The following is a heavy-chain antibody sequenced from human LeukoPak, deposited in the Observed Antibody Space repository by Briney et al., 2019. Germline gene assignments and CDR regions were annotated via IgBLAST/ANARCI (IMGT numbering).Heavy chain of an antibody. J-gene: IGHJ4*02. Sequence: PSETLSLTCTVSGGPITTYYWSWIRQPPGKGLEWIGYMYYLGNTNYNPSLKSRVTMSIDTSKNQFSLKLSSVTAAETAVYYCASQLGGTTFHWGQGTLVTVSS. V-gene: IGHV4-59*01. CDR2: MYYLGNT. CDR3: ASQLGGTTFH. D-gene: IGHD1/OR15-1a*01. CDR1: GGPITTYY.